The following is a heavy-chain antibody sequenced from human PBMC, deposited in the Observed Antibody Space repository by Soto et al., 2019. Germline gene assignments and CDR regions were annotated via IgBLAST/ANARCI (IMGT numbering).Heavy chain of an antibody. Sequence: QVQLQQWGAGLLKPSETLSLTCAVYGGSFSGYYWSWIRQPPGKGLEWIGEINHSGSTNYNPSLKSRVTISVDTCKNQFSLKLSSVTAADTAVYYCAMAMGDNSTFDYWGQGTLVTVSS. D-gene: IGHD2-21*02. V-gene: IGHV4-34*01. CDR3: AMAMGDNSTFDY. CDR1: GGSFSGYY. J-gene: IGHJ4*02. CDR2: INHSGST.